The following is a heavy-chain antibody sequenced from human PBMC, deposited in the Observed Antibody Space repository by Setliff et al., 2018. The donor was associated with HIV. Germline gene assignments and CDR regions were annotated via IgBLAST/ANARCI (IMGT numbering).Heavy chain of an antibody. CDR3: ARAQGYYYDSSGHYGPAYYYHYYMDV. CDR2: INHNGST. D-gene: IGHD3-22*01. J-gene: IGHJ6*03. V-gene: IGHV4-34*01. Sequence: SETLSLTCAVSGYSISSGYYWSWIRQSPGKGLEWIGEINHNGSTNYNPSLKSRVTISVDTSKNQFSLKLSSVTAADRAVYYCARAQGYYYDSSGHYGPAYYYHYYMDVWGKGTTVTVSS. CDR1: GYSISSGYY.